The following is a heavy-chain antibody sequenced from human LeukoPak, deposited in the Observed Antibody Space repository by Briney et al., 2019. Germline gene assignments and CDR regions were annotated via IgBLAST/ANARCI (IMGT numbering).Heavy chain of an antibody. Sequence: ASVRVSCKASGYTFTSYDINWVRQAPGQGLEWMGWMNPNSGNTGYAQKFQGRVTMTRNTSISTAYMELSSLRSEDTAVYYCARAQGYCSSTSCTTNWFDPWGQGTLVTVSS. CDR1: GYTFTSYD. CDR3: ARAQGYCSSTSCTTNWFDP. J-gene: IGHJ5*02. D-gene: IGHD2-2*01. CDR2: MNPNSGNT. V-gene: IGHV1-8*01.